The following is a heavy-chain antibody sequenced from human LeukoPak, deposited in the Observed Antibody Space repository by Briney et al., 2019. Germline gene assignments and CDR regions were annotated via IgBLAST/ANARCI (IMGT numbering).Heavy chain of an antibody. CDR2: ISYTGNT. J-gene: IGHJ4*02. CDR3: ARLRRVFCTNGVCYYFDY. Sequence: SETLSLTCTVSGGSFRSSLYYWGWIRQPPGKGLEWIGQISYTGNTYYNPSLKSRVTISVDTSKNQFSLKLSSVTAADTAVYYCARLRRVFCTNGVCYYFDYWGQGTLVTVSS. CDR1: GGSFRSSLYY. D-gene: IGHD2-8*01. V-gene: IGHV4-39*07.